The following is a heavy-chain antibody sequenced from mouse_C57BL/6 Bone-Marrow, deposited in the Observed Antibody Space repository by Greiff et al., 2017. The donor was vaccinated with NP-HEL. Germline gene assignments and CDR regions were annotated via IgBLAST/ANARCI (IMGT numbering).Heavy chain of an antibody. D-gene: IGHD2-3*01. CDR2: INPNNGGT. V-gene: IGHV1-26*01. CDR1: GYTFTDYY. J-gene: IGHJ1*03. Sequence: VQLQQSGPELVKPGASVKISCKASGYTFTDYYMNWVKQSHGKSLEWIGDINPNNGGTSYNQKFKGKATLTVDKSSSTAYMELRSLTSEDSAVYYCARRGDGYSWYFDVWGTGTTVTVSS. CDR3: ARRGDGYSWYFDV.